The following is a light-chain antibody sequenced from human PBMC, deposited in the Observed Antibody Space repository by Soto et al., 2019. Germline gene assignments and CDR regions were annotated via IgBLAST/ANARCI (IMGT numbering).Light chain of an antibody. J-gene: IGKJ2*01. Sequence: DIQMTQSPSTLSASVGDRVTITCRASQSIDTALAWYQQKPGKAPNLLIYRSSNLESGVPSRFSGSGSGTEFTLAISSLQPDDVATYYCQQYGRFLTFCQWTKLEIK. V-gene: IGKV1-5*03. CDR3: QQYGRFLT. CDR2: RSS. CDR1: QSIDTA.